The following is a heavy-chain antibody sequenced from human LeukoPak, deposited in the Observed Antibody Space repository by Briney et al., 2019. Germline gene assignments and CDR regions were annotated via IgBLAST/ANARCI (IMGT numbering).Heavy chain of an antibody. D-gene: IGHD3-22*01. CDR1: GFTFSSYA. V-gene: IGHV3-23*01. Sequence: GGSLRLSCAASGFTFSSYAMSWVRQAPGKGLEWVSAISGSGGSTYYADSVKGRFTISRDNSKNTLYLQMTSLRAEDTAVYYCAKGNYYDSSGHFDYWGQGTLVTVSS. CDR3: AKGNYYDSSGHFDY. CDR2: ISGSGGST. J-gene: IGHJ4*02.